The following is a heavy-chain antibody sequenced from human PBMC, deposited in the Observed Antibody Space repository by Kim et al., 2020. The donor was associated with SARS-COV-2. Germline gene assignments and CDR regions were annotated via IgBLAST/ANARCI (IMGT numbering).Heavy chain of an antibody. CDR3: ARDVYCGGDCSSSAKDASM. J-gene: IGHJ3*02. CDR1: GFTFSSYG. V-gene: IGHV3-33*01. Sequence: GGSLRLSCAASGFTFSSYGMHWVRQAPGKGLEWVAVIWYDGNNKYYADSVKDRFTISRDNSKNMMYLQMNSLRVEDTAVYYCARDVYCGGDCSSSAKDASMWGEGTMVTVSS. D-gene: IGHD2-21*02. CDR2: IWYDGNNK.